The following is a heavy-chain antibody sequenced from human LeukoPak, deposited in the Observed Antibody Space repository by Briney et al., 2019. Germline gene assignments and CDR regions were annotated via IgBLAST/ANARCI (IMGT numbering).Heavy chain of an antibody. V-gene: IGHV3-30*02. D-gene: IGHD2-2*01. Sequence: GGSLRLSCAASGFTFGSYGMHWVRQAPGKGLEWVAFIRYDGSNKYYADSVKGRFTISRDNSKNTLYLQMNSLRAEDTAVYYCAKVGDCSSTSCYFWYFDLWGRGTLVTVSS. J-gene: IGHJ2*01. CDR2: IRYDGSNK. CDR1: GFTFGSYG. CDR3: AKVGDCSSTSCYFWYFDL.